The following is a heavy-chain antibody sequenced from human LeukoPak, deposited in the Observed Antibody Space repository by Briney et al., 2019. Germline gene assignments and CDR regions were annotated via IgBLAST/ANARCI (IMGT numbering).Heavy chain of an antibody. CDR3: VKGQSEGIYSYGLDAFDI. D-gene: IGHD5-18*01. CDR2: ISRNGGST. V-gene: IGHV3-64D*09. J-gene: IGHJ3*02. Sequence: GGSLRLSCSASGFTFSSYAMHWVRQAPGKGLEYVSAISRNGGSTYYADSVKGRFTISRDNSKNTLYLQMSSLRAEDTAVYYCVKGQSEGIYSYGLDAFDIWGQGTMVTVSS. CDR1: GFTFSSYA.